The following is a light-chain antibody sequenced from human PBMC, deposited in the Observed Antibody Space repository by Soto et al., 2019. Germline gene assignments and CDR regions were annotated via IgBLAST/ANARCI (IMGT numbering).Light chain of an antibody. CDR3: QQRTTWHT. J-gene: IGKJ4*01. CDR2: DVS. Sequence: EIVLTQSPATLSLSPGDRATLSCRASQSVTSSLAWFQQKPGQAPRLLIYDVSRRATAIPARFSGSGSGTDFTLTLSSLEPEDLEVYYCQQRTTWHTFGGGTKVEIK. CDR1: QSVTSS. V-gene: IGKV3-11*01.